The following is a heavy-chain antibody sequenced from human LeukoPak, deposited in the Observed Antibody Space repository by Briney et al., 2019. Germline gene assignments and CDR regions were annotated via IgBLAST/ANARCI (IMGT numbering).Heavy chain of an antibody. V-gene: IGHV3-74*01. CDR3: AKDLEQLLLGLWDY. J-gene: IGHJ4*02. CDR1: GFTFSSYW. CDR2: INTDGSST. D-gene: IGHD3-3*01. Sequence: LSGGSLRLSCAASGFTFSSYWMHWVRQAPGKGLVWVSRINTDGSSTSYADSVKGRFTISRDNSKNTLYLQMNSLRAEDTAVYYCAKDLEQLLLGLWDYWGQGTLVTVSS.